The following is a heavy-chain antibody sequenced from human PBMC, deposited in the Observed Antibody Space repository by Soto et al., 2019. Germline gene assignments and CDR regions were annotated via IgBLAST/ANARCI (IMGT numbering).Heavy chain of an antibody. D-gene: IGHD1-26*01. V-gene: IGHV1-18*01. CDR2: ISAHNGNT. J-gene: IGHJ4*02. CDR3: ARGRYGDY. Sequence: QVHLVQSGAEVKKPGASVKVSCKGSGXAFTTYGITWVRQAPGQGLEWMGWISAHNGNTNYAQKLQGRVTVTRDTSTSTAYXXXXXXXXXXXXXXYCARGRYGDYWGQGALVTVSS. CDR1: GXAFTTYG.